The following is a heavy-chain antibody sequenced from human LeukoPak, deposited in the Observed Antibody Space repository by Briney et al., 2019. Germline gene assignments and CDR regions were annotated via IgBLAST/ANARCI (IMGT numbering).Heavy chain of an antibody. CDR2: INGDGSTS. J-gene: IGHJ4*02. Sequence: GGSLRLSCAASGFSFNSHWMHWVRQTPGKGLVWVARINGDGSTSSHADSVKGRFTISRDNAKNTLYLQMNSLRAEDTALYYCARTIAVNGGDFDYWGQGTLVIVSS. V-gene: IGHV3-74*01. CDR1: GFSFNSHW. CDR3: ARTIAVNGGDFDY. D-gene: IGHD6-19*01.